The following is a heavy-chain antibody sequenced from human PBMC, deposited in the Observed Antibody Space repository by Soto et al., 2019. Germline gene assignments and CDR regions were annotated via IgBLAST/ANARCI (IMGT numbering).Heavy chain of an antibody. D-gene: IGHD3-9*01. J-gene: IGHJ5*02. Sequence: QVTLKESGPVLVKPTEPLTLACTVSGFSLSNARMGVSWIRQPPGKALEWLAHIFSNDEKSYSTSLKSRLTISKDTSKSQVVLTMTNMDPVDTATYYCARIADIDWGWFDPWGQGTLVTVSS. CDR3: ARIADIDWGWFDP. V-gene: IGHV2-26*01. CDR2: IFSNDEK. CDR1: GFSLSNARMG.